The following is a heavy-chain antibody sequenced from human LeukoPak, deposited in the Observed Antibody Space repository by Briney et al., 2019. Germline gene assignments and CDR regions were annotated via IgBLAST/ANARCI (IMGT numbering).Heavy chain of an antibody. CDR1: GFTFDDYA. D-gene: IGHD2-21*02. V-gene: IGHV3-43*02. CDR3: AKATRNVVVTATLDY. Sequence: GGSLRHSCAASGFTFDDYAMHWVRQAPGKGLEWVSLISGDGGSTYYADSVKGRFTISRDNSKNSLYLQMNSLRTEDTALYYCAKATRNVVVTATLDYWGQGTLVTVSS. J-gene: IGHJ4*02. CDR2: ISGDGGST.